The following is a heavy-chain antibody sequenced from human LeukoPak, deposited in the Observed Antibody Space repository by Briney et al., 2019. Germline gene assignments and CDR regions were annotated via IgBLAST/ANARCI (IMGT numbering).Heavy chain of an antibody. CDR3: ARAGKDIVATAVDY. V-gene: IGHV4-4*02. CDR1: GGSGGSISSSNF. J-gene: IGHJ4*02. CDR2: IYHSGST. D-gene: IGHD5-12*01. Sequence: PSETLSLTCAVSGGSGGSISSSNFWAWVRQPPGKGLEWIGEIYHSGSTNYNPSLKSRLTISVDESKNQFSLKLNSVTAADTAVYYCARAGKDIVATAVDYWGQGTLVTVSS.